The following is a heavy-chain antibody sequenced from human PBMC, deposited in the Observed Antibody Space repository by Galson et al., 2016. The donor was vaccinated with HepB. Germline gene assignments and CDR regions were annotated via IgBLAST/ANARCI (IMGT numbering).Heavy chain of an antibody. CDR2: ISSSGGTI. V-gene: IGHV3-11*01. CDR1: KFTFSDYY. J-gene: IGHJ2*01. CDR3: ARDAGRCWPYWDFDL. Sequence: SLRLSCAASKFTFSDYYMTWIRQAPGKGLEWVSYISSSGGTIYYADSVKGRFTISRDNAKNSLYLQMNSLRAEDTAVYSCARDAGRCWPYWDFDLWGRGTLVTVSS. D-gene: IGHD4/OR15-4a*01.